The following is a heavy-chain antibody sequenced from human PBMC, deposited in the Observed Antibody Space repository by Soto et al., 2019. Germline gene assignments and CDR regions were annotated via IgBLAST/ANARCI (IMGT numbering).Heavy chain of an antibody. D-gene: IGHD3-10*01. CDR3: ARFYYAVRGVIMWDYFDY. V-gene: IGHV3-30-3*01. CDR2: ISYDGTNK. CDR1: GFTLSSSA. J-gene: IGHJ4*02. Sequence: TLSCSASGFTLSSSASHWVRSAPSKGLEWVAVISYDGTNKYYADSVKGRFTISRDNSKNTLYLQMNSLRAEDTAVYYCARFYYAVRGVIMWDYFDYWGQRTLVTVFS.